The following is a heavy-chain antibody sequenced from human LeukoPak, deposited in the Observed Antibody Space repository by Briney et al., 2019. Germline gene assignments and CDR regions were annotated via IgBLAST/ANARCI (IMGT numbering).Heavy chain of an antibody. CDR3: ARESSPEDAFDI. Sequence: GGSLRLSCAASGFTFSSYEMNWVRQAPGKGLEWVSYISSSGSTIYYADSVKGRFTISRDNAKNSLYLQMNSLRAEDTAVYYCARESSPEDAFDIWGQGTMVTVSS. J-gene: IGHJ3*02. CDR2: ISSSGSTI. CDR1: GFTFSSYE. D-gene: IGHD1-14*01. V-gene: IGHV3-48*03.